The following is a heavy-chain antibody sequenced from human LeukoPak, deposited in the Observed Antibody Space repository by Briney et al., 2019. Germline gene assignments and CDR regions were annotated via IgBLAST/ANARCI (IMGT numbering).Heavy chain of an antibody. V-gene: IGHV3-48*03. CDR1: GFTFSSYE. J-gene: IGHJ4*02. D-gene: IGHD6-19*01. Sequence: PGGSLRLSCAASGFTFSSYEMNWVRQAPGKGPEWVSYISSSGSTIYYADSVKGRFTISRDNAKNSLYLQMNSLRAEDTAVYYCVRGSVAGDYWGQGTLVTVSS. CDR3: VRGSVAGDY. CDR2: ISSSGSTI.